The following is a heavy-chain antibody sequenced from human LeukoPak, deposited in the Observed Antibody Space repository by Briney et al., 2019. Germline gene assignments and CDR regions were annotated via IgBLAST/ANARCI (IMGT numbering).Heavy chain of an antibody. CDR3: ARVAENWFDP. V-gene: IGHV4-59*11. CDR2: IYCSGST. Sequence: SETLSLTCTVSGGSLSSPSWTWIRQPPGKGLEWIGDIYCSGSTNYNPTLKSRVTISVDTSKNQFSLKLSSVTAADTAVYYCARVAENWFDPWGQGTLVTVSS. CDR1: GGSLSSPS. J-gene: IGHJ5*02.